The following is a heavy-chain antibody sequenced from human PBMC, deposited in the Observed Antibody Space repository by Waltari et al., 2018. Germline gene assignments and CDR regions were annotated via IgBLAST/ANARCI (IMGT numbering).Heavy chain of an antibody. CDR3: AAGLGGGISASRPFQF. V-gene: IGHV1-69-2*01. J-gene: IGHJ3*01. Sequence: EVQLLQSGAEVKKPGTPVKISCKVSGDTFTDNYIHWIQQAPGKGLQWIGLLDPEECQAVYAEKFQGKVTITEDTSKHTAYMELTSLTSEDTAFYYGAAGLGGGISASRPFQFWGQGTMITVSS. CDR1: GDTFTDNY. CDR2: LDPEECQA. D-gene: IGHD3-10*01.